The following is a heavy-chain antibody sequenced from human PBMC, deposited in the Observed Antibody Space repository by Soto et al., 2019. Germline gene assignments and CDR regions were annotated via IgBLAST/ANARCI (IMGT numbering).Heavy chain of an antibody. Sequence: LRHCCAAAEGTSSGYAMSRVSQTQEKGLEWFSAISGSGGSTYYADSVKGRFTISRDNSKNTLYLQMNSLRAEDTAVYYCAKAGCGGIRRAMVKGVNFDYRGQRTLVPVSS. CDR3: AKAGCGGIRRAMVKGVNFDY. CDR2: ISGSGGST. J-gene: IGHJ4*02. D-gene: IGHD5-18*01. V-gene: IGHV3-23*01. CDR1: EGTSSGYA.